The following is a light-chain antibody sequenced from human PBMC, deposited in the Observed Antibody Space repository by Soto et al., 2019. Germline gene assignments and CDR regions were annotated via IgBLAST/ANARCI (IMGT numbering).Light chain of an antibody. V-gene: IGKV1-5*01. CDR3: QQYNSYSWT. J-gene: IGKJ1*01. Sequence: DIQMTQSPSSLSASVGDRVTITCRASQSISSYLNWYQQKPGKAPKLLIYDASTLESGVPSRSSGSRSGTEFTLTISSLQPDDFATYYCQQYNSYSWTFGQGTKVDIK. CDR2: DAS. CDR1: QSISSY.